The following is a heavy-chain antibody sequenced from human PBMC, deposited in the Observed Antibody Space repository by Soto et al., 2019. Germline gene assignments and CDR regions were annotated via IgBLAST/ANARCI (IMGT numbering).Heavy chain of an antibody. CDR2: IGGSGGDI. J-gene: IGHJ4*02. D-gene: IGHD1-26*01. Sequence: GGSLRLSCAASAFTFSSYAMAWVRQAPGKGLEWVSSIGGSGGDISDADSVKGRFTISRDNSKNTLYLQMDSLSAEDTAIYYCAKKYRGTYPFDYWGQGTLVTVSS. CDR3: AKKYRGTYPFDY. CDR1: AFTFSSYA. V-gene: IGHV3-23*01.